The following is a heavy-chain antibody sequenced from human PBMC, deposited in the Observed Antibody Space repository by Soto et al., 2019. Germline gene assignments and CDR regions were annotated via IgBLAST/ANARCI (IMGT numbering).Heavy chain of an antibody. J-gene: IGHJ4*02. V-gene: IGHV4-34*01. CDR3: AREDVEMATIYAY. CDR1: GGSFSGYY. D-gene: IGHD5-12*01. CDR2: INHSGST. Sequence: SETLSLTCVVYGGSFSGYYWSWIRQPPGKGLEWIGEINHSGSTNYNPSLKSRVTISVDTSKNQFSLKLSSVTAADTAVYYCAREDVEMATIYAYWGQGTLVTVSS.